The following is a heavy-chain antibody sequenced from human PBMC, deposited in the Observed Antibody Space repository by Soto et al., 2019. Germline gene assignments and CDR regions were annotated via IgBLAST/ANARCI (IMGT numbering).Heavy chain of an antibody. V-gene: IGHV5-10-1*01. CDR2: IDPSDSYT. Sequence: GESLKISCKGSGYSFTSYWTSWVRQMPGKGLEWMGRIDPSDSYTNYSPSFQGHVTISADKSISTAYLQWSSLKASDTAMYYCARLEQYYYDSSGYSPAFDIWGQGTMVTVSS. CDR1: GYSFTSYW. CDR3: ARLEQYYYDSSGYSPAFDI. D-gene: IGHD3-22*01. J-gene: IGHJ3*02.